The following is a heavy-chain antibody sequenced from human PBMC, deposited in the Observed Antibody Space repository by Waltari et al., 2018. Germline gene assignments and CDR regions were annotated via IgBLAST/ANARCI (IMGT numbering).Heavy chain of an antibody. CDR1: GFPFCSYG. D-gene: IGHD2-2*01. Sequence: QVQLVESGGVVYQPGRSLRPSCAASGFPFCSYGMHWVRQSPGNGLEWVAVIWYDGSNKYYADSVKRRFTISRDKSKNTLYLQMNSLRAEDTAVYYCAKDWEDIVVVPAATYYYYYMDVCGKGTTVTVSS. CDR2: IWYDGSNK. J-gene: IGHJ6*03. V-gene: IGHV3-33*03. CDR3: AKDWEDIVVVPAATYYYYYMDV.